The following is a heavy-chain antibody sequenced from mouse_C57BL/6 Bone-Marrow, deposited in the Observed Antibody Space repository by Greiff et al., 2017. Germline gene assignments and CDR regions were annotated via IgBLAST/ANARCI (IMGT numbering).Heavy chain of an antibody. CDR1: GYTFTSYD. Sequence: QVQLQQSGPELVKPGASVKLSCKASGYTFTSYDINWVKQRPGQGLEWIGWIYPRDGSTKYNEKFKGKATLTVDPSSSTAYMELNSLTSEDSAVYFCARDYGSSDWYFDVWGTGTTVTVSS. CDR2: IYPRDGST. J-gene: IGHJ1*03. V-gene: IGHV1-85*01. CDR3: ARDYGSSDWYFDV. D-gene: IGHD1-1*01.